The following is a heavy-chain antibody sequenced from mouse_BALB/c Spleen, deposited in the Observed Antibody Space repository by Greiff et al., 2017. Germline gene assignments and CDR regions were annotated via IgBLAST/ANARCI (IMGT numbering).Heavy chain of an antibody. CDR2: IDPANGNT. CDR3: AHRSGYYRIDYYAMDY. Sequence: EVKLMESGAELVKPGASVKLSCTASGFNIKDTYMHWVKERPEQGLEWIGRIDPANGNTKYDPKFQGKATITADTSSNTAYLQLSSLTSEDTAVYYCAHRSGYYRIDYYAMDYWGQGTSVTVSS. J-gene: IGHJ4*01. CDR1: GFNIKDTY. V-gene: IGHV14-3*02. D-gene: IGHD2-3*01.